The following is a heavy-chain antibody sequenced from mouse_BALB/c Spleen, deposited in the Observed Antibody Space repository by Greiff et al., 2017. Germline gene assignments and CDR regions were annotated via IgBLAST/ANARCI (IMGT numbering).Heavy chain of an antibody. CDR3: TRSLRYDVYYFDY. V-gene: IGHV1S22*01. J-gene: IGHJ2*01. CDR1: GYTFTSYW. Sequence: LQQPGSELVRPGASVKLSCKASGYTFTSYWMHWVKQRHGQGLEWIGNIYPGSGSTNYDEKFKSKGTLTVDTSSSTAYMHLSSLTSEDSAVYYCTRSLRYDVYYFDYWGQGTTLTVSS. CDR2: IYPGSGST. D-gene: IGHD2-14*01.